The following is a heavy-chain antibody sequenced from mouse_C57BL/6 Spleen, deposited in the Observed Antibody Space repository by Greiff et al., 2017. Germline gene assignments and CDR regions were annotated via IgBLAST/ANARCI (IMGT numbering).Heavy chain of an antibody. Sequence: EVQLVESGGGLVKPGGSLKLSCAASGFTFSSYAMSWVRQTPEKRLAWVATISDGGSYTYYPDNVKGRFTISRDNAKNNLYLQMSHLKSEDTAMYYCARGDYDRYFDVWGTGTTVTVSS. CDR1: GFTFSSYA. J-gene: IGHJ1*03. D-gene: IGHD2-4*01. V-gene: IGHV5-4*01. CDR3: ARGDYDRYFDV. CDR2: ISDGGSYT.